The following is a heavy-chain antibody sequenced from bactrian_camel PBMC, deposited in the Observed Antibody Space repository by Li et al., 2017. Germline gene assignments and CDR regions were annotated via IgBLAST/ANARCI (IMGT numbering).Heavy chain of an antibody. CDR3: AKGPGYYSEWDA. J-gene: IGHJ6*01. Sequence: VQLVESGGGLVQPGGSLRLSCAASGFSFNIHAMSWVRQAPGKGLEWVSTINSDGVTTYYADSVKGRFTVSRINAYNTLHLQLSRLKPEDTAIYYCAKGPGYYSEWDAWGQGTQVTVS. V-gene: IGHV3S40*01. CDR2: INSDGVTT. D-gene: IGHD4*01. CDR1: GFSFNIHA.